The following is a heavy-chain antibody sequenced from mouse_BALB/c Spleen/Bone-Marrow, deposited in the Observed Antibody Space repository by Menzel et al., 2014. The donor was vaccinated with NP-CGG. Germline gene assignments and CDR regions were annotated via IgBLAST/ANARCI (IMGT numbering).Heavy chain of an antibody. CDR2: ISGGGSYI. Sequence: EVQGVESGGDLVKPGGSLKLSCAASGFTFXSYGMSWVRQTPEKRLEWVATISGGGSYIYYADNVKGRFIISRDNAKNNLYLQVRSLRSEDTALYYCAREGYDYDWFADWGQGTLVTVSA. V-gene: IGHV5-9-2*01. CDR3: AREGYDYDWFAD. J-gene: IGHJ3*01. D-gene: IGHD2-4*01. CDR1: GFTFXSYG.